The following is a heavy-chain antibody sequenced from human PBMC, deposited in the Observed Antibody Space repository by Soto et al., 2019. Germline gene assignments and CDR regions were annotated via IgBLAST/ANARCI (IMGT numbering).Heavy chain of an antibody. D-gene: IGHD1-26*01. CDR1: GNTFTYRY. V-gene: IGHV1-45*02. J-gene: IGHJ4*02. Sequence: QMQLVQSGAEVKKTGSSVTVSCKALGNTFTYRYLHWVRQAPGQALEWMGWITPFSGDAHYAQKFQERVTITRDRSINTAYMQMSSLTSEDTAMYFCAGGGAGSGPFTWELPDHWGQGTLVTVSS. CDR2: ITPFSGDA. CDR3: AGGGAGSGPFTWELPDH.